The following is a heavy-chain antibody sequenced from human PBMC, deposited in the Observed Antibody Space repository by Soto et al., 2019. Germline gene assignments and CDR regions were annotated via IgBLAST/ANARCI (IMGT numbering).Heavy chain of an antibody. D-gene: IGHD1-26*01. Sequence: QVQLVESGGGLVKPGGSLRLTCEVSGFTFSDYYMSWIRQAPGKGLEWVTYISSSGSNIYHADSVKGRFTISRDNAKNSLSLQMNSLRAEDTAVYYCARDFGGTYRGRALYWGQGTLVTVSS. CDR1: GFTFSDYY. V-gene: IGHV3-11*01. J-gene: IGHJ4*02. CDR3: ARDFGGTYRGRALY. CDR2: ISSSGSNI.